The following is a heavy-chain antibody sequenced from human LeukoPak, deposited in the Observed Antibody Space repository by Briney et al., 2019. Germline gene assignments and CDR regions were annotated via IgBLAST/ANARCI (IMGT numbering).Heavy chain of an antibody. CDR3: ARAVAGYNWFDP. CDR2: IYSSGST. CDR1: GGSISSGSYD. V-gene: IGHV4-61*02. J-gene: IGHJ5*02. Sequence: SXTLSLTCTVSGGSISSGSYDWSWIRQPAGKGLEWIGRIYSSGSTNNNPASKSRFTRTVETTKNACYMKLSGVTAADTAVYYCARAVAGYNWFDPWGQGTLVTVSS. D-gene: IGHD6-19*01.